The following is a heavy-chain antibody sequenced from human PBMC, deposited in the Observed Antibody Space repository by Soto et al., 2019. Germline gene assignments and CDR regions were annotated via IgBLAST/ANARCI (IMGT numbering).Heavy chain of an antibody. CDR2: IYWDDDK. CDR1: GFSLNTNGAG. J-gene: IGHJ4*02. Sequence: SGPTLVNPTQTLTLTCTFSGFSLNTNGAGVGWIRQPPGKALEWLALIYWDDDKRYSPSLKSRLTISKDASKNQVVLTMTNMDPVDTGTYYCARILRAYSGSSFDHWGQGTLVTVSS. D-gene: IGHD1-26*01. CDR3: ARILRAYSGSSFDH. V-gene: IGHV2-5*02.